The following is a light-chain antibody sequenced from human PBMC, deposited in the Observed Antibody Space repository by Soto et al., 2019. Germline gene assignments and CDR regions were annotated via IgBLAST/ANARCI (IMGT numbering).Light chain of an antibody. V-gene: IGKV1-5*03. J-gene: IGKJ1*01. CDR1: QTISSW. Sequence: DIQMTQSPSTLSGSVGDRVTITCRASQTISSWLAWYQQKPGKAPKLLIYKASTLKSGVPSRYNGSGSVTEFTLPSSSLPADDVEAYYCQHENSYSEAFGQVTQGQVK. CDR3: QHENSYSEA. CDR2: KAS.